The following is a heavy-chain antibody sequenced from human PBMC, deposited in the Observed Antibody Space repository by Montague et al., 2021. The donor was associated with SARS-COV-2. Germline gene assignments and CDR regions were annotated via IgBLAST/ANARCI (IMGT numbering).Heavy chain of an antibody. V-gene: IGHV4-34*01. Sequence: SETLSLTCAVYGGSFSGYYCSWIRQRPGKGLEWIGEINHSGSTNYNQSLKSRVTISVDTSKNQFTLKLSSVPAADTAVYYYTKEGYQLLWSEYYYYDMDVWGQGTMVTVSS. J-gene: IGHJ6*02. CDR1: GGSFSGYY. CDR2: INHSGST. D-gene: IGHD2-2*01. CDR3: TKEGYQLLWSEYYYYDMDV.